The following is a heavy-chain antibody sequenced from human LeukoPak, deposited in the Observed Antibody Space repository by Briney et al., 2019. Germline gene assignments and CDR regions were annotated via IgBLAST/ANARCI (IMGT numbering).Heavy chain of an antibody. V-gene: IGHV1-46*01. D-gene: IGHD3-16*02. CDR3: ARDLGDYVWGSYRQGDVDY. Sequence: GASVKVSCKASGYTFSSYYLHWVRQAPGQGLEWMGIINPSGGSTKYAQKFQGRVTMTRDTSTSTVYMELSRLRSEDTAVYYCARDLGDYVWGSYRQGDVDYWGQGTLVTVSS. CDR2: INPSGGST. CDR1: GYTFSSYY. J-gene: IGHJ4*02.